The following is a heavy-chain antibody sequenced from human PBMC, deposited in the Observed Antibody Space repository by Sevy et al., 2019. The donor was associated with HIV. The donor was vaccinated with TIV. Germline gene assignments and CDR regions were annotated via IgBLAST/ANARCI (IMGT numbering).Heavy chain of an antibody. CDR2: ISRSGGST. J-gene: IGHJ6*02. CDR1: RFTFSNYA. V-gene: IGHV3-23*01. CDR3: AKVDVVVPVADYGMDV. Sequence: GGSLRLSCAASRFTFSNYAMSWVRQAPGKGLEWVSSISRSGGSTYYADSVKGRFTISRDNSKNTLYLQMNRLRAEDTAVHYCAKVDVVVPVADYGMDVWGQGTTVTVSS. D-gene: IGHD2-2*01.